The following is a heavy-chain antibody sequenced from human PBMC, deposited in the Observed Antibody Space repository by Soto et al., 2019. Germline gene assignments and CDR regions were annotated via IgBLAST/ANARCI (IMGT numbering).Heavy chain of an antibody. CDR2: MSSRSLTI. J-gene: IGHJ6*02. Sequence: EVQLVESGGGLVQPGGSLGAPWAAPGSTSSTFSLNWAPRVPGKGLEWVSYMSSRSLTIYYTDSVKGRFTISRDNAKNSLYLQMNSLRDEDTAVYYCARGGSSSDNGMDVWGQGTTVTVSS. D-gene: IGHD6-6*01. CDR3: ARGGSSSDNGMDV. CDR1: GSTSSTFS. V-gene: IGHV3-48*02.